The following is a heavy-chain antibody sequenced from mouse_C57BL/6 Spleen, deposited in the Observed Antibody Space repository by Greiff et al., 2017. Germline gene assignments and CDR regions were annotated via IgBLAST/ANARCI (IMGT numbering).Heavy chain of an antibody. CDR1: GFTFSSYA. CDR2: ISDGGSYT. J-gene: IGHJ3*01. CDR3: ARDHYGSSCFAY. V-gene: IGHV5-4*01. D-gene: IGHD1-1*01. Sequence: EVKLMESGGGLVKPGGSLKLSCAASGFTFSSYAMSWVRQTPEKRLEWVATISDGGSYTYYPDNVKGRFTISRDNAKNNLYLQMSHLKSEDTAMYYCARDHYGSSCFAYWGQGTLVTVSA.